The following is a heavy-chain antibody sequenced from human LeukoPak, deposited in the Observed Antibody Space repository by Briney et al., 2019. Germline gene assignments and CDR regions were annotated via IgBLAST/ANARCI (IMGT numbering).Heavy chain of an antibody. D-gene: IGHD3-3*01. CDR3: ARRLTYDFWSGYWFDP. CDR2: IYDSGST. V-gene: IGHV4-59*01. Sequence: SETLSLTCSVSGDSISSYYWSWIRQLPGKGLEWMGYIYDSGSTNHNPSLKSRVTISVDTSKNQFSLNLSSVTAADTAVYYCARRLTYDFWSGYWFDPWGQGTLVTVSS. CDR1: GDSISSYY. J-gene: IGHJ5*02.